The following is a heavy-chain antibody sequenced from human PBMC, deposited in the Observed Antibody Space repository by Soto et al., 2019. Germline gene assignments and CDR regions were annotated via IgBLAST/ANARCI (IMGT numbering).Heavy chain of an antibody. J-gene: IGHJ4*02. CDR1: GFTFSSYG. CDR3: AKDRLAGGFDY. CDR2: ISYDGSNK. D-gene: IGHD3-16*01. Sequence: HPGGSLRLSCAASGFTFSSYGMHCVRQAPGKGLEWVAVISYDGSNKYYADSVKGWFTISRDNSRNTLYLQMNSLRADDTAVYYCAKDRLAGGFDYWGQGTLVTVSS. V-gene: IGHV3-30*18.